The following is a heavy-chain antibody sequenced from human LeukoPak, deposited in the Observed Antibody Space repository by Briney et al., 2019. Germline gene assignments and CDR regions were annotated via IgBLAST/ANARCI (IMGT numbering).Heavy chain of an antibody. CDR2: INHSGST. CDR1: GGSFSGYY. V-gene: IGHV4-34*01. J-gene: IGHJ5*02. D-gene: IGHD3-3*01. CDR3: ARIGRTYYDFWSGYFNGWFDP. Sequence: PSETLSLTCAVYGGSFSGYYWSWIRQPPGKGLEWIGEINHSGSTNYNPSLKSRVTISVDTSKNQFSLKLGSVTAADTAVYYCARIGRTYYDFWSGYFNGWFDPWGQGTLVTVSS.